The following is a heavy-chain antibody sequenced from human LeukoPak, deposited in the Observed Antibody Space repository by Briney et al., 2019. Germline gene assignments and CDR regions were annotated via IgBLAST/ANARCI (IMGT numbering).Heavy chain of an antibody. V-gene: IGHV4-34*01. J-gene: IGHJ5*02. CDR1: GGSFSGYY. CDR2: INRSGST. CDR3: ARRGPVAGLNWFDP. Sequence: SETLSLTCAVYGGSFSGYYWSWIRQPPGKGLEWIGEINRSGSTNYNPSLKSRVTISVDTSKNQFSLKLSSVTAADTAVYYCARRGPVAGLNWFDPWGQGTLVTVSS. D-gene: IGHD6-19*01.